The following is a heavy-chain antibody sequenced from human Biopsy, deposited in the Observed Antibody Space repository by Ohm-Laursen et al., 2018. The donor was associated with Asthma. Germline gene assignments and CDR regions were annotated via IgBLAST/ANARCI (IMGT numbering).Heavy chain of an antibody. J-gene: IGHJ4*02. D-gene: IGHD3-3*01. CDR2: ASYDGGVV. CDR3: AKRRGYSDLTDFDH. CDR1: KFTFNNYA. V-gene: IGHV3-30*18. Sequence: SLRLSCAASKFTFNNYAMTWDRQAPGKGPEWVAVASYDGGVVHYADSMKGRFTISRDNAKSTLYLQMNRLRTDDTAVYFCAKRRGYSDLTDFDHWGQGTLVTVSS.